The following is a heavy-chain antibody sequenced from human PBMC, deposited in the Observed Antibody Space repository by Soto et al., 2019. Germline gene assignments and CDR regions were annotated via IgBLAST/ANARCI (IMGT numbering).Heavy chain of an antibody. CDR3: AREPLDGMDV. CDR2: IYHTGNT. V-gene: IGHV4-30-4*01. J-gene: IGHJ6*02. CDR1: GGSVNTGDNY. Sequence: HVQLHQSGPRLVKPSQTLSLECSVIGGSVNTGDNYWSWVRQSPGRGLEWIGYIYHTGNTFYNPALENRVTMSVDASKNQFSLTLTSVTAADTAVYFCAREPLDGMDVCGQGTNVTVSS.